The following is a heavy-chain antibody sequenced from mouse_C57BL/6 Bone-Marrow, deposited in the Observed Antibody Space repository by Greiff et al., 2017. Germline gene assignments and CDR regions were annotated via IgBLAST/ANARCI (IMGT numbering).Heavy chain of an antibody. CDR2: IDPSDSYT. D-gene: IGHD2-5*01. V-gene: IGHV1-69*01. Sequence: VKLQQPGAELVMPGASVKLSCKASGYTFTSYWMHWVKQRPGQGLEWIGEIDPSDSYTNYNQKFKGKSTLTVDKSSSTAYMQLSSLTSEDSAVYYCARTLYSNYGAYWGQGTLVTVSA. CDR3: ARTLYSNYGAY. CDR1: GYTFTSYW. J-gene: IGHJ3*01.